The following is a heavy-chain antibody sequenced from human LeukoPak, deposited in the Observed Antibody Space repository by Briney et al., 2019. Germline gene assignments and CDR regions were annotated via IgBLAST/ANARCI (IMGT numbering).Heavy chain of an antibody. CDR3: ARREAAVAAPYDY. D-gene: IGHD6-19*01. CDR1: GYTFTSYD. Sequence: ASVKVSCKASGYTFTSYDINWVRQATGQGLEWMGWMNPNSGNTGYAQKFQGRVTMTRDTSISTAYMELSRLRSDDTAVYYCARREAAVAAPYDYWGQGTLVTVSS. V-gene: IGHV1-8*01. J-gene: IGHJ4*02. CDR2: MNPNSGNT.